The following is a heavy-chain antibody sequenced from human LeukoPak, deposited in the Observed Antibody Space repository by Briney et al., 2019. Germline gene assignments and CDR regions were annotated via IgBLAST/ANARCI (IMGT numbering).Heavy chain of an antibody. Sequence: GGSLRLSCAASGFTFSDHYMDWVRQTPGKGLEWVGRSRNKANSYTTEYAASVKGRFTISRDDSKNSLFLQMNSLRDEDTAVYYCAREHYGMDVWGQGTTVTVSS. CDR3: AREHYGMDV. CDR2: SRNKANSYTT. V-gene: IGHV3-72*01. J-gene: IGHJ6*02. CDR1: GFTFSDHY.